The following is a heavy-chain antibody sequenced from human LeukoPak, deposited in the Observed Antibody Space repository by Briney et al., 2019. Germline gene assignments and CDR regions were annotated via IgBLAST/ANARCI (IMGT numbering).Heavy chain of an antibody. CDR3: ARDSQDYADDLVYYYYYMDV. V-gene: IGHV4-61*09. Sequence: PSETLSLTCTVSGGSVISGSYHWSWIRQPAGKGLEWIGHIYTTGNTNYNPSLKSRVTISIDTSKNQFSLKLSSVTAADSARYFCARDSQDYADDLVYYYYYMDVWGKGTTVTVSS. CDR2: IYTTGNT. D-gene: IGHD4-17*01. CDR1: GGSVISGSYH. J-gene: IGHJ6*03.